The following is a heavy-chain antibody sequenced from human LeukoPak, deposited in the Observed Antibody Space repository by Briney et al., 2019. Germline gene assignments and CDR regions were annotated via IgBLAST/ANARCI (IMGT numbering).Heavy chain of an antibody. Sequence: GGSLRLSCQLYGVTFSQYYMSWIRQAPGKGLEGLSYISSNGKSLYYADSVKGRFTISRDDGKNQLFLQINSLRVEGAAMYFCXGHDFWNGRXPYWGQGTLVTVSS. J-gene: IGHJ4*02. CDR1: GVTFSQYY. D-gene: IGHD3-3*01. CDR3: XGHDFWNGRXPY. CDR2: ISSNGKSL. V-gene: IGHV3-11*01.